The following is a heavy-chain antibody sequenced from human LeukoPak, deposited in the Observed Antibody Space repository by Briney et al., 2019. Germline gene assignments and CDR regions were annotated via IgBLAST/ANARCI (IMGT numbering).Heavy chain of an antibody. Sequence: GGSLRLSCAASGFTFSDHYMDWVRQAPGKGLEWVGRTRNKANSYTTEYAASVKGRFTISRDDSKNSLYLQMNSLKTEDTAVHYCASDYYDSSGYRYWGQGTLVTVSS. V-gene: IGHV3-72*01. CDR1: GFTFSDHY. J-gene: IGHJ4*02. CDR2: TRNKANSYTT. D-gene: IGHD3-22*01. CDR3: ASDYYDSSGYRY.